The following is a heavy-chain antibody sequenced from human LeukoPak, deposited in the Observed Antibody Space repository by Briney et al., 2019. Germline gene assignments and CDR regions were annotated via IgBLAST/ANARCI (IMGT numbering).Heavy chain of an antibody. CDR3: VREGGFFNNIGDYYYNYNMDV. V-gene: IGHV4-34*01. J-gene: IGHJ6*04. Sequence: SETLSLTCAVYGGSFNKYYWGWIRQFPGKGLEWIGEINHIGSTKYNPSLKSRVTISVDASKNQFSLRLRSVTVADTAVYYCVREGGFFNNIGDYYYNYNMDVWGTGTSVTVSS. CDR2: INHIGST. CDR1: GGSFNKYY. D-gene: IGHD3-16*01.